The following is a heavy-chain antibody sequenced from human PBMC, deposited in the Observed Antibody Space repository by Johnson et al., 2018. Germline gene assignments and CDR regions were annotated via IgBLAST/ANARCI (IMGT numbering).Heavy chain of an antibody. J-gene: IGHJ6*02. CDR3: ARALYGDYGIYYYYYGMDV. Sequence: QVQLQQWGAGLLKPSETLSLTCAVYGGSFSGYYWSWIRQPPGKGLEWIGEINHSGSTNYNPSLKSRVTISLDTSKNQISLKLNSVTAADTAVYYCARALYGDYGIYYYYYGMDVWGQGTTVTVSS. D-gene: IGHD4-17*01. CDR2: INHSGST. CDR1: GGSFSGYY. V-gene: IGHV4-34*01.